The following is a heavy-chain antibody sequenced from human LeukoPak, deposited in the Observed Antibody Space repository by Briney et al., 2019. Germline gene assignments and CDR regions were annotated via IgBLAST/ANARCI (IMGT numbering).Heavy chain of an antibody. V-gene: IGHV3-23*01. CDR3: AKARIAAAGTGAFDV. CDR2: FSATDGSA. Sequence: PGGSLRLSCAASGFTVGSYGMTWVRQAPGKGLEWVSAFSATDGSAQYAESVKGRFTISRDNSKNSLYLQMNSLRDEDTAVYYCAKARIAAAGTGAFDVWGQGTMVTVSS. D-gene: IGHD6-13*01. J-gene: IGHJ3*01. CDR1: GFTVGSYG.